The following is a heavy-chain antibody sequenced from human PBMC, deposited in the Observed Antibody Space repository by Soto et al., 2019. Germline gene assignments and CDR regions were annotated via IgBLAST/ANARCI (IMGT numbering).Heavy chain of an antibody. V-gene: IGHV1-69*05. CDR1: GGTFSSYA. D-gene: IGHD3-10*01. CDR3: ATDTLNMAFYFDY. J-gene: IGHJ4*02. Sequence: ASVKVSCKASGGTFSSYAISWVRQAPGQGLEWMGGIIPIFGTANYAQKLQGRVTITTDESTSTAYKELSSQRSEDTAVYYCATDTLNMAFYFDYWGQGTLVTVAS. CDR2: IIPIFGTA.